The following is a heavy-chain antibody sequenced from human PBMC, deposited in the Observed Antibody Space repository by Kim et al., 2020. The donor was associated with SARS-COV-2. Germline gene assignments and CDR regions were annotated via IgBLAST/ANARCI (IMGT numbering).Heavy chain of an antibody. D-gene: IGHD3-10*01. CDR1: GGSFSGYY. J-gene: IGHJ6*02. V-gene: IGHV4-34*01. CDR2: INHSGST. Sequence: SETLSLTCAVYGGSFSGYYWSWIRQPPGKGLEWIGEINHSGSTNYNPSLKSRVTISVDTSKNQFSLKLSSVTAADTAVYYCARGRRWFGDPPGYYYGMDVWGQGTTVTVSS. CDR3: ARGRRWFGDPPGYYYGMDV.